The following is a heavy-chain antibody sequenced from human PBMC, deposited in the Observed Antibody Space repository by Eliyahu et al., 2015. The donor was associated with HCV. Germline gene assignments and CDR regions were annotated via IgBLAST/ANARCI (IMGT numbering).Heavy chain of an antibody. J-gene: IGHJ6*02. Sequence: QVQLVQSGAEVKKPGSSVKVSCKASGGTFSSYAXSWVRQAPGQGLEWMGGIIPIFGTANYAQKFQGRVTITADESTSTAYMELSSLRSEDTAVYYCARESRDDCTNGVCYSYYYYYYGMDVWGQGTTVTVSS. CDR3: ARESRDDCTNGVCYSYYYYYYGMDV. CDR2: IIPIFGTA. CDR1: GGTFSSYA. V-gene: IGHV1-69*01. D-gene: IGHD2-8*01.